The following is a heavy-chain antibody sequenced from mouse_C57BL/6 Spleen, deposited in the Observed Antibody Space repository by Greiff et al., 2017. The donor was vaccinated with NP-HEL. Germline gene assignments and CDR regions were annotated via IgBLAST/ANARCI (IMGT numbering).Heavy chain of an antibody. J-gene: IGHJ4*01. CDR2: IDPSDSYT. V-gene: IGHV1-69*01. Sequence: VQLQQPGAELVMPGASVKLSCKASGYTFTSYWMHWVKQRPGQGLEWIGEIDPSDSYTNYNQKFKGKSTLTVDKSSSTAYMQLSSLTSEDSAVYYCARCVCGGYYYAMDYWGQGTSVTVSS. D-gene: IGHD2-10*02. CDR3: ARCVCGGYYYAMDY. CDR1: GYTFTSYW.